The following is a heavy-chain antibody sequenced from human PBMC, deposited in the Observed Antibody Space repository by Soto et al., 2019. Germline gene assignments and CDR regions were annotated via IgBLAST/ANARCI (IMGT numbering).Heavy chain of an antibody. CDR2: IYYSAST. V-gene: IGHV4-31*03. D-gene: IGHD3-16*02. CDR3: AKERDSDIWGSYRYTSDF. CDR1: GGSINSGSYY. Sequence: TLSLTCTVSGGSINSGSYYWSWIRQHPGKGLEWIGYIYYSASTYYNPSLRGRFSISRDNSKSTLYLQMNGLRAEDTAVYYCAKERDSDIWGSYRYTSDFWGQGTPVTVSS. J-gene: IGHJ4*02.